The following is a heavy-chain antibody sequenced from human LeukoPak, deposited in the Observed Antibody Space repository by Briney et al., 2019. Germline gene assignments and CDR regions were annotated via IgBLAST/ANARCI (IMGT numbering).Heavy chain of an antibody. CDR3: ARHTWSYSQVDY. J-gene: IGHJ4*02. V-gene: IGHV1-69*13. Sequence: GASVKLSCKASGGTFSSYAISWVRQAPGQGLEWMGGIIPIFGTANYAQKFQGRVTITADESTSTAYMELSSLRSEDTAMYYCARHTWSYSQVDYWGQGTLVTVSS. CDR2: IIPIFGTA. D-gene: IGHD1-26*01. CDR1: GGTFSSYA.